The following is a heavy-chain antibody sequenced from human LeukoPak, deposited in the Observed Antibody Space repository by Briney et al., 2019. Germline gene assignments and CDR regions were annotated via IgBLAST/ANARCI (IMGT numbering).Heavy chain of an antibody. V-gene: IGHV3-23*01. CDR2: ISGSGGST. Sequence: PGGSLRLSCAASGFTFSSYEMNWVRQAPGKGLEWVSAISGSGGSTYYADSVKGRFTISRDNSKNTLYLQMNSLRAEDTAVYYCAKTGSLRAIAVAVYFDYWGQGTLVTVSS. CDR1: GFTFSSYE. J-gene: IGHJ4*02. D-gene: IGHD6-19*01. CDR3: AKTGSLRAIAVAVYFDY.